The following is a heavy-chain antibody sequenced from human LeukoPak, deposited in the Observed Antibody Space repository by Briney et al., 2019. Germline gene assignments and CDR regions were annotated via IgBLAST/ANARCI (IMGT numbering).Heavy chain of an antibody. J-gene: IGHJ6*01. CDR2: IYTTGST. D-gene: IGHD3/OR15-3a*01. V-gene: IGHV4-61*02. CDR1: GGSIGSGSDY. CDR3: ARDSDFHDSSTFYAMDV. Sequence: SETLSLTCTVSGGSIGSGSDYWSWIRQPAGRGLEWIGRIYTTGSTNYNPSLKSRVTMSLDTSKNQFSLRLSSVTAADTAVYYCARDSDFHDSSTFYAMDVWGQGTTVTVSS.